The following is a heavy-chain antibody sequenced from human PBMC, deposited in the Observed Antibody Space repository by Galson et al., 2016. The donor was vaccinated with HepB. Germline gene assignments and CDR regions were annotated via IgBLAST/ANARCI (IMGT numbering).Heavy chain of an antibody. CDR3: GRDHSVVLTTAYNWFDP. V-gene: IGHV3-74*01. J-gene: IGHJ5*02. CDR2: INSDGTIS. Sequence: SLRLSCAASGFAFGSHWMHWVRQVPGMGLVWVSRINSDGTISNYADSVKGRFTISRDNAKNTLYLQMNSLRVEDTAVYYCGRDHSVVLTTAYNWFDPWGQGTLVTVSS. D-gene: IGHD4-23*01. CDR1: GFAFGSHW.